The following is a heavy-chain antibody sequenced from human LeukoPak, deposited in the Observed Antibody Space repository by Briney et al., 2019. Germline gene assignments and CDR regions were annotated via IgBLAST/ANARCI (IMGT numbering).Heavy chain of an antibody. J-gene: IGHJ4*01. CDR1: GFTFSSYA. CDR3: ARELPREVTLDY. CDR2: IFTDGSTT. D-gene: IGHD2-21*02. V-gene: IGHV3-74*03. Sequence: PGGSLRLSCAASGFTFSSYAMNWVRQAPGKGLVWVARIFTDGSTTTYADSVKGRFTISRDNAKNTLYLEMKSLRVEDTAVYYCARELPREVTLDYWGQGTLVTVSP.